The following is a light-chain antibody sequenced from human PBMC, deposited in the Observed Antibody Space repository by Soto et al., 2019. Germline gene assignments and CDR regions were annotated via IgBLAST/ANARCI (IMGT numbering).Light chain of an antibody. V-gene: IGLV2-8*01. CDR1: SNDVGGYNF. J-gene: IGLJ6*01. CDR3: SAYAGSNEEV. CDR2: EVS. Sequence: QSVLTQPPSASGSPGQSVTISCTGTSNDVGGYNFVSWYQQHPGKAPKVMIYEVSKRPSGVPDRFSGSKSGNTASLTVSGLQAEDEADYYCSAYAGSNEEVFGSGTKVTVL.